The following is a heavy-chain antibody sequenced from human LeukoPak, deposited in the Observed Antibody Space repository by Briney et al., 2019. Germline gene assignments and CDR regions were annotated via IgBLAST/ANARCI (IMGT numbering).Heavy chain of an antibody. CDR2: ISYDGSNK. D-gene: IGHD7-27*01. CDR1: GFTFSSYA. V-gene: IGHV3-30-3*01. CDR3: ARDREKAGDRPFGY. J-gene: IGHJ4*02. Sequence: GGSLRLSCAASGFTFSSYAMHWVRQAPGKGLEWVAVISYDGSNKYYADSVKGRFTISRDNSKNTLYLQMNSLRAEDTAVYYCARDREKAGDRPFGYWGQGTLVTVSS.